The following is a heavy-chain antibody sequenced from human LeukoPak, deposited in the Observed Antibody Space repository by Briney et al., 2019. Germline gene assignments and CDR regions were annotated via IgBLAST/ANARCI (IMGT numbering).Heavy chain of an antibody. J-gene: IGHJ4*02. CDR1: GDSISSSTYH. Sequence: SETLSLTCTVSGDSISSSTYHWGWIRQPPGKGLEWIGSIYYSGTTYYNPSLKSPVTISVDTSKNQFSLKLSSVTAADTAVYYCARSRGLSRYYFDYWGQGTLVTVSS. D-gene: IGHD3-10*01. V-gene: IGHV4-39*07. CDR3: ARSRGLSRYYFDY. CDR2: IYYSGTT.